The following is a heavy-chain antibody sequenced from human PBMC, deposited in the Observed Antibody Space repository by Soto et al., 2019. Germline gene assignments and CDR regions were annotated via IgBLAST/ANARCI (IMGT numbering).Heavy chain of an antibody. Sequence: ASVKVSCKASGYTFTSYGISWVRQAPGQGLEWMGWISAYNGNTNYAQKLQGRVTMTTDTSTSTAYMELRSLRSDDTAVYYCARDYPTTEYYYYYYGMDVWGQGTTVTVS. J-gene: IGHJ6*02. D-gene: IGHD1-7*01. CDR3: ARDYPTTEYYYYYYGMDV. CDR1: GYTFTSYG. CDR2: ISAYNGNT. V-gene: IGHV1-18*01.